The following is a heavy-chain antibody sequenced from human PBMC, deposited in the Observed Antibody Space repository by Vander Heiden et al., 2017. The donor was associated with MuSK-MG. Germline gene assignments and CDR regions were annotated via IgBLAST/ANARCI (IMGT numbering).Heavy chain of an antibody. CDR2: IYYSGST. D-gene: IGHD2-21*01. CDR3: ARQGPSWPFSMGYYYYGMDV. J-gene: IGHJ6*02. CDR1: GGSISSSSYY. V-gene: IGHV4-39*01. Sequence: QLQLQESGPGLVKPSETLSLTCPVSGGSISSSSYYWGWIRQPPGKGLEWIGSIYYSGSTYYNPSLKSRVTISVDTSKNQFSLKLSSVTAADTAVYYCARQGPSWPFSMGYYYYGMDVWGQGTTVTVSS.